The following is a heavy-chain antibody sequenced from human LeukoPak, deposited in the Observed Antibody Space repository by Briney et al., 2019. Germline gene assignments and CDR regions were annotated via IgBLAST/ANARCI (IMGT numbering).Heavy chain of an antibody. D-gene: IGHD3-9*01. CDR1: GFTFSSYE. V-gene: IGHV3-48*03. J-gene: IGHJ4*02. CDR3: AKDLGGVLRYFDWLFDY. Sequence: GGSLRLSCAASGFTFSSYEMNWVRQAPGKGLEWVSYISSSGSTIYYADSVKGRFTISRDNAKNSLYLQMNSLRAEDTAVYYCAKDLGGVLRYFDWLFDYWGQGTLVTVSS. CDR2: ISSSGSTI.